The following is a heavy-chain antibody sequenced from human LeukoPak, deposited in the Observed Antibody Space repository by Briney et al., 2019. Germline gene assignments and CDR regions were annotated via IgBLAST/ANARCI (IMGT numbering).Heavy chain of an antibody. J-gene: IGHJ4*02. D-gene: IGHD5-12*01. CDR3: ARDWLRGKRYFDY. Sequence: SETLSLTCAVYGGSFSGYYWSWIRQPPGKGLEWIGEINHSGSTNYNPSLKSRVTISVDTSKNQFSPKLSSVTAADTAVYYCARDWLRGKRYFDYWGQGTLVTVSS. V-gene: IGHV4-34*01. CDR1: GGSFSGYY. CDR2: INHSGST.